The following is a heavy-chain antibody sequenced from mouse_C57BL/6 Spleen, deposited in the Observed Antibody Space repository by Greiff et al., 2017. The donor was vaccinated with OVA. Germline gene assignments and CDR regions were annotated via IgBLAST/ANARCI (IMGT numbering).Heavy chain of an antibody. CDR3: ARRNGSSSYFDY. CDR2: ISSGGSYT. J-gene: IGHJ2*01. V-gene: IGHV5-6*01. D-gene: IGHD1-1*01. CDR1: GFTFSSYG. Sequence: EVQRVESGGDLVKPGGSLKLSCAASGFTFSSYGMSWVRQTPDKRLEWVATISSGGSYTYYPDSVKGRFTISRDNAKNTLYLQMSSLKSEDTAMYYCARRNGSSSYFDYWGQGTTLTVSS.